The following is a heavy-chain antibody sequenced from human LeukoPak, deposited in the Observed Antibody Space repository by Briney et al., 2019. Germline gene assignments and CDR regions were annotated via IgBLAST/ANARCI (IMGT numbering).Heavy chain of an antibody. J-gene: IGHJ5*02. Sequence: GGSRRLSCVASGFYFSAYLMSWVRQAPGKGLEWVANIKQDGNQEFYLDSVKGRFTISRDNGNNSLYLHMSRLRIEDTAVYYCARDLKGFNLWGQGALVTVSS. CDR3: ARDLKGFNL. CDR1: GFYFSAYL. CDR2: IKQDGNQE. V-gene: IGHV3-7*04.